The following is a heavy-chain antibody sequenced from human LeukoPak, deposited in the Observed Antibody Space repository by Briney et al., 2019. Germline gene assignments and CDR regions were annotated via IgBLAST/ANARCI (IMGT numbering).Heavy chain of an antibody. V-gene: IGHV3-74*03. Sequence: GGSLRLSCVASGFTFRTYWTQWVRQAPGEGLVWVSHINSDGTDTTYADAVKGRFITSRDNTKNTLYLQMNSLRAEDTAVYYCVRDNYGVDYWGQGTLVTVSS. J-gene: IGHJ4*02. CDR1: GFTFRTYW. CDR3: VRDNYGVDY. D-gene: IGHD4-17*01. CDR2: INSDGTDT.